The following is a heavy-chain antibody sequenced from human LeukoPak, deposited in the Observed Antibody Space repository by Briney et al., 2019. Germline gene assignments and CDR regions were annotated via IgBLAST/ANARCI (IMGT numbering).Heavy chain of an antibody. CDR2: ISWNSGSI. J-gene: IGHJ4*02. Sequence: GRSLRLSCAASGFTFDDYAMHWVRQAPGKGLEWVSGISWNSGSIGYADSVKGRFTISRDNAKNSLYLQVNSLRAEDTALYYCAKDGGYSGSYAIFDYWGQGTLVTVSS. D-gene: IGHD1-26*01. CDR1: GFTFDDYA. CDR3: AKDGGYSGSYAIFDY. V-gene: IGHV3-9*01.